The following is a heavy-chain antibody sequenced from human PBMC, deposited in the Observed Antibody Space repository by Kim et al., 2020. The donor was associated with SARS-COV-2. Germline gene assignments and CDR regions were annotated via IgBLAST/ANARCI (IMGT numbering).Heavy chain of an antibody. CDR3: ARGVGKRGDAFDI. Sequence: SETLSLTCAVYGGSFSGYYWSWIRQPPGKGLEWIGEINHSGSTNNNPSLKSRVTISVDTSKNQFSLKLSSVTAADTAVYYCARGVGKRGDAFDIWGQGTKVTVSS. D-gene: IGHD3-10*01. J-gene: IGHJ3*02. CDR2: INHSGST. CDR1: GGSFSGYY. V-gene: IGHV4-34*01.